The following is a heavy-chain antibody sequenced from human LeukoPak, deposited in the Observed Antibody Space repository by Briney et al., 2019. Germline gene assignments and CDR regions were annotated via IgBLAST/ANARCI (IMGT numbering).Heavy chain of an antibody. CDR1: GSTVTIYY. J-gene: IGHJ5*02. CDR3: ARGVQNDYGDPNWSDP. V-gene: IGHV1-2*02. D-gene: IGHD4-17*01. CDR2: IKPKSGDT. Sequence: ASVKVSFKASGSTVTIYYMHWVRQAPGQGLEWRGGIKPKSGDTNYAQNITGRVTMTRDTSISKAYMELSSLRSDATDVYYCARGVQNDYGDPNWSDPWGQGTLVTVS.